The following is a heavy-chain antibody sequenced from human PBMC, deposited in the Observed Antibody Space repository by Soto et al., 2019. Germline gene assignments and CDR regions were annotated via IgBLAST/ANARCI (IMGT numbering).Heavy chain of an antibody. CDR2: IRGSGGST. D-gene: IGHD3-10*01. CDR3: AKDLGASYYNIGRSLCHLH. V-gene: IGHV3-23*01. Sequence: EVQLLESGGGLVQPGGSLGLSCAASGFTFSSYAMSWVRQAPGTGLEWVSAIRGSGGSTYYAASVQGRFTLSRDNSKNTLYLQMNSLRAEDTAVYYCAKDLGASYYNIGRSLCHLHWGQGTRVTVSS. CDR1: GFTFSSYA. J-gene: IGHJ4*02.